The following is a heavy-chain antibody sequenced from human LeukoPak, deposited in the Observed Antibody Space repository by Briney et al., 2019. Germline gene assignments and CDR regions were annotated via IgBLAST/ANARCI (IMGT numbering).Heavy chain of an antibody. Sequence: PGGSLRLSCAASGFIFRSYAMSWVRQAPGKGLEWVSTISVSGGNTYYADSVEGRFTISRDNSKNTLYLQMDSLRAEDTAVYFCAKGTDYYVSGSYYNVFDYWGQGTLVTVSS. D-gene: IGHD3-10*01. CDR3: AKGTDYYVSGSYYNVFDY. CDR2: ISVSGGNT. V-gene: IGHV3-23*01. J-gene: IGHJ4*02. CDR1: GFIFRSYA.